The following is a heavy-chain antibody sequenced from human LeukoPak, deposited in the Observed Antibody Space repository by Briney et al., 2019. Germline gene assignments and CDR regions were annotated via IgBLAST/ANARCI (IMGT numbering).Heavy chain of an antibody. J-gene: IGHJ4*02. Sequence: GGSLRLSCAASGFTFSDYYMSWIRQAPGKGLEWVSYISSSGSTIYYADSVKGRFTISRDNSKDTLYLQMNSLRAEDTAIYYCARVLGYNYGHGLDYWGQGVLITVSS. D-gene: IGHD1-1*01. CDR3: ARVLGYNYGHGLDY. V-gene: IGHV3-11*01. CDR1: GFTFSDYY. CDR2: ISSSGSTI.